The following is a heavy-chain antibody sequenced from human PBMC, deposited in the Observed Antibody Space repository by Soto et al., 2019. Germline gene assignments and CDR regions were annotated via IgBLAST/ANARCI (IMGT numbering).Heavy chain of an antibody. Sequence: GGSLRLSCAASGFTFDDYAMHWVRQAPGKGLEWVSGISWSSSTIYYADSVKGRFTISRDNAKNSLYLQMNSLRAEDTAVYYCARIGYCSGGSCYWYFDLWGRGTLVTVSS. CDR3: ARIGYCSGGSCYWYFDL. CDR1: GFTFDDYA. V-gene: IGHV3-9*01. D-gene: IGHD2-15*01. CDR2: ISWSSSTI. J-gene: IGHJ2*01.